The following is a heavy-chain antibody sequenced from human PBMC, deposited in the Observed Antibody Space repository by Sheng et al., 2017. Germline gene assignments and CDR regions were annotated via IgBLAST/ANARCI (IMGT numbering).Heavy chain of an antibody. V-gene: IGHV3-33*01. CDR1: GFTFSSYG. Sequence: QVQLVESGGGVVQPGRSLRLSCAASGFTFSSYGMHWVRQAPGKGLEWVAVIWYDGSNKYYADSVKGRFTISRDNSKNTLYLQMNSLRAEDTAVYYCARTYYYDSSDYTRLGFKGYYFDYWGQGTLVTVSS. CDR2: IWYDGSNK. J-gene: IGHJ4*02. CDR3: ARTYYYDSSDYTRLGFKGYYFDY. D-gene: IGHD3-22*01.